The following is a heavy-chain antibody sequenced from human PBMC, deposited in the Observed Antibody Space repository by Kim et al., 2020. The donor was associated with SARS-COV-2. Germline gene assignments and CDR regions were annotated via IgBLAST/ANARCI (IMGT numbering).Heavy chain of an antibody. D-gene: IGHD4-4*01. CDR2: SST. Sequence: SSTSYADSVEGRFTISRDNAKNTLYLQMNSLRAEDTAVYYCASYSNYEDYWGQGTLVTVSS. J-gene: IGHJ4*02. V-gene: IGHV3-74*01. CDR3: ASYSNYEDY.